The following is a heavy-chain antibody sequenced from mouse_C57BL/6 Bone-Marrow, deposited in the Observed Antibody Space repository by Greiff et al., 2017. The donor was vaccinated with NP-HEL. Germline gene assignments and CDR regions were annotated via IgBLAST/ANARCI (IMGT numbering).Heavy chain of an antibody. D-gene: IGHD1-1*01. CDR3: ALFITTVVAPGFDV. J-gene: IGHJ1*03. V-gene: IGHV1-9*01. Sequence: QVQLQQSGAELMKPGASVKLSCKATGYTFTGYWIEWVKQRPGHGLEWIGEILPGSGSTNYNEKFKGKATFTADTSFNTAYMQLSSLTTEDSAVYYSALFITTVVAPGFDVWGTGTTVTVSS. CDR1: GYTFTGYW. CDR2: ILPGSGST.